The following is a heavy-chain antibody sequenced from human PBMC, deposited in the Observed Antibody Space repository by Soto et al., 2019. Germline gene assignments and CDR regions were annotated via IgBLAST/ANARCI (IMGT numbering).Heavy chain of an antibody. Sequence: EVQLVESGGVVVQPGGSLRLSCAASGFTFDDYTMHWVRQAPGKGLEWVSLISWDGGSTYYADSVKGRFTISRDNSKNDLYLQMNSLRTEDTALYYCAKDDTAGQIAGPDYWGQGTLVTVSS. J-gene: IGHJ4*02. CDR1: GFTFDDYT. V-gene: IGHV3-43*01. CDR2: ISWDGGST. CDR3: AKDDTAGQIAGPDY.